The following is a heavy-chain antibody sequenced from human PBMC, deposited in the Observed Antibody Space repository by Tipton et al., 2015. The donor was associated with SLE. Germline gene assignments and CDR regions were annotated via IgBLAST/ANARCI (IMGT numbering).Heavy chain of an antibody. J-gene: IGHJ6*03. CDR3: ARAGVLPYYYYYMDV. Sequence: TLSLTCTVSGGSFSSDKYYRVWIRQPPGKGLEWIGSIYYRGSTYYNPSLKSRVTISVDTSKNQFSLKLSSVTAADTAVYYCARAGVLPYYYYYMDVWGKGTTVTVSS. V-gene: IGHV4-39*07. D-gene: IGHD4/OR15-4a*01. CDR1: GGSFSSDKYY. CDR2: IYYRGST.